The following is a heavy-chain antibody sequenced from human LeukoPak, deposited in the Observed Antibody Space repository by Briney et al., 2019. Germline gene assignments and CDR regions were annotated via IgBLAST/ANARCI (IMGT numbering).Heavy chain of an antibody. CDR3: AKGRSIAVAGTPFDY. V-gene: IGHV3-33*06. CDR2: IWYDGSNK. CDR1: GSTFSSYG. D-gene: IGHD6-19*01. Sequence: GGSLRLSCAASGSTFSSYGMHWVRQAPGEGLEWVAVIWYDGSNKYYADSVKGRFTISRDNSKNTLYLQMNSLRAEDTAAYYCAKGRSIAVAGTPFDYWGQGTLVTVSS. J-gene: IGHJ4*02.